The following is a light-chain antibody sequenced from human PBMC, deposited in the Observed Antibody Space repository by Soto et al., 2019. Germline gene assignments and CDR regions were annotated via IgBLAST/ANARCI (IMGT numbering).Light chain of an antibody. CDR1: TSNLGSNF. J-gene: IGLJ3*02. V-gene: IGLV1-47*01. CDR3: AAWDDSLSGVV. Sequence: QSALTQPPSASGTPGQRVTLSCSRSTSNLGSNFVYWYQQVPGAAPKLLISRNDQRPSGVPDRFSGSKSGTSASLAISGLRSEDEADYHCAAWDDSLSGVVFGGGTQLTVL. CDR2: RND.